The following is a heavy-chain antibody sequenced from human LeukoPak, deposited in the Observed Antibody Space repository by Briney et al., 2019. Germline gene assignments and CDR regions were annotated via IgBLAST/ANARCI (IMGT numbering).Heavy chain of an antibody. CDR2: FGGSGGDT. V-gene: IGHV3-23*01. D-gene: IGHD2-8*01. CDR3: ARRMVNRAIDY. Sequence: GGSLRLSCATSGFTFSGYAMSWVRQAPGKGLEWVSGFGGSGGDTYYADSVRGRFTISRDISRNTLYLQMNSLRADDTAVYYCARRMVNRAIDYWGQGTLVTVSS. J-gene: IGHJ4*02. CDR1: GFTFSGYA.